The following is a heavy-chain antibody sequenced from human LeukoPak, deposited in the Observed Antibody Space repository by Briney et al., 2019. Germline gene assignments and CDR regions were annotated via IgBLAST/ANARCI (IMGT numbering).Heavy chain of an antibody. D-gene: IGHD3-22*01. CDR1: GGPFSNYY. Sequence: SETLSLTCAVYGGPFSNYYWSWIRQPPGKGLEWIGEINHSGSTNHNPSLKSRVTISVDTSKNQFSLTLSSVTAADTAVYYCARLQYYYDSNGYYSLYYFDYWGQGTVVTVSS. CDR2: INHSGST. V-gene: IGHV4-34*01. CDR3: ARLQYYYDSNGYYSLYYFDY. J-gene: IGHJ4*02.